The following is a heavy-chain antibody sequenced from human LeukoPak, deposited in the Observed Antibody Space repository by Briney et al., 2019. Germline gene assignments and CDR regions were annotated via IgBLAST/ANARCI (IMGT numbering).Heavy chain of an antibody. V-gene: IGHV1-69*01. Sequence: GASVKVSCKASGGTFSSYAISWVRQAPGRGLEWMGGIIPIFGTANYAQKFQGRVTITADESTSTAYMELSSLRSEDTAVYYCARVPTTVTAYFDYWGQGTLVTVSS. CDR1: GGTFSSYA. J-gene: IGHJ4*02. CDR2: IIPIFGTA. D-gene: IGHD4-17*01. CDR3: ARVPTTVTAYFDY.